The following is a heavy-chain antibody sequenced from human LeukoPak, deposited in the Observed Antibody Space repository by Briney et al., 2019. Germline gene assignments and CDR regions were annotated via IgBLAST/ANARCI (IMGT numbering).Heavy chain of an antibody. CDR3: TCGLTYDFWSGYPFDY. Sequence: GGSLRLSCTASGFTFGDYAMSWVRQAPGKGLEWVGFIRSEAYGGTTEYAATVKCRFTITRDDSKTIAYLQMNSLQTEDTAVYYCTCGLTYDFWSGYPFDYWGQGTLVTVSS. CDR1: GFTFGDYA. CDR2: IRSEAYGGTT. D-gene: IGHD3-3*01. J-gene: IGHJ4*02. V-gene: IGHV3-49*04.